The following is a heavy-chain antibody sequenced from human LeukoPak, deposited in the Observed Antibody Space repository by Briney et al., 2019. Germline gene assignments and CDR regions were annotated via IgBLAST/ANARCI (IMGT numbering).Heavy chain of an antibody. Sequence: PSETLSLTCTVSGGSIRSYYWSWIRRPPGKGLEWVGYIFYSGTTDSNPSLKSRVTISIDTSKKQFSLKLSSVTAADTAVYYCARRCSGASCYDYWGQGTLVTVSS. CDR3: ARRCSGASCYDY. J-gene: IGHJ4*02. D-gene: IGHD2-15*01. CDR1: GGSIRSYY. V-gene: IGHV4-59*08. CDR2: IFYSGTT.